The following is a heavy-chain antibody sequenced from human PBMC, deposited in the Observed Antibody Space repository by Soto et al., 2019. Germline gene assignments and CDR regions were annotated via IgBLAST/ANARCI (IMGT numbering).Heavy chain of an antibody. CDR3: ARTYYDFWFSSWAGITG. Sequence: QVQLVESGGGVVQPGRSLRLSCAASGFTFSSYGMHWVRQAPGKGLEWVAVIWYDGSNKYYADSVKGRFTISRDNSKNTLYLQMNSLRAEDTAVYYCARTYYDFWFSSWAGITGWGQGTLVTVSS. J-gene: IGHJ4*02. D-gene: IGHD3-3*01. CDR2: IWYDGSNK. CDR1: GFTFSSYG. V-gene: IGHV3-33*01.